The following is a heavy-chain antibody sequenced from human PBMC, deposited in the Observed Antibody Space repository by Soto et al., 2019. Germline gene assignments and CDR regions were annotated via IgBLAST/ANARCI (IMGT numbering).Heavy chain of an antibody. CDR1: GFTFSSYA. D-gene: IGHD3-22*01. CDR2: ISGSGGST. V-gene: IGHV3-23*01. J-gene: IGHJ4*02. Sequence: AGSLRLSCAASGFTFSSYAMSWVRQAPGKGLEWVSAISGSGGSTYYADSVKGRFTISRDNSKNTLYLQMNSLRAEDTAVYYCAKDFRSITMIVVAPGVFDYWGQGT. CDR3: AKDFRSITMIVVAPGVFDY.